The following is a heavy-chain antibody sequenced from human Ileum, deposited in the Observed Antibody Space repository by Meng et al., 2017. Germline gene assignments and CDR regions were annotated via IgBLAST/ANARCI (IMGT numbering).Heavy chain of an antibody. V-gene: IGHV4-61*08. J-gene: IGHJ4*02. CDR2: AST. CDR3: ARDHMGSLDY. Sequence: VPLQESGPGLVRPSETLSLICTVSGGSVSRAGYQWGWIRQPPGKGLEWIGYASTNYNPSLKSRVTISLDTSRNQFSLSLSSVTAADTAVYYCARDHMGSLDYWGQGILVTVFS. D-gene: IGHD1-26*01. CDR1: GGSVSRAGYQ.